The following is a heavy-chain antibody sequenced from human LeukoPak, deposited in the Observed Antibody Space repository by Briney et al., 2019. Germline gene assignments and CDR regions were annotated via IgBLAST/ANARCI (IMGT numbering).Heavy chain of an antibody. CDR1: GGSISSSSYY. CDR3: ARDGGSYGWAG. J-gene: IGHJ4*02. D-gene: IGHD1-26*01. Sequence: SETLSLTCTVSGGSISSSSYYWGWIRQPPGKGLEWIGSIYYSGSTYYNPSLKSRVTLSVDRSKNQFSLNLTSVTAADTAVYYCARDGGSYGWAGWGQGTLVTVSS. V-gene: IGHV4-39*07. CDR2: IYYSGST.